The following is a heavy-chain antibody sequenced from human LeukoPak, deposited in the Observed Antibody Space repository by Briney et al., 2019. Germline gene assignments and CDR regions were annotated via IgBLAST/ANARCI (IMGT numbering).Heavy chain of an antibody. CDR1: GGSINSYY. V-gene: IGHV4-59*12. Sequence: KASETLSLTCTVSGGSINSYYWSWIRQPPGKGLEWIGYISYSGRTNYNPSLKSRVTISVDTSKNQFSLKLSSVTAADTAVYYCARDLIDGSGSYYPEGGAFDIWGQGTMVTVSS. J-gene: IGHJ3*02. CDR2: ISYSGRT. D-gene: IGHD3-10*01. CDR3: ARDLIDGSGSYYPEGGAFDI.